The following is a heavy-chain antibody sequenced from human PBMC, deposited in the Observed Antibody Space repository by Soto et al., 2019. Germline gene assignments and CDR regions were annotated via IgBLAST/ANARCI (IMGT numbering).Heavy chain of an antibody. CDR2: TYYSGST. D-gene: IGHD2-2*02. V-gene: IGHV4-39*01. CDR1: GGSISSSSYY. J-gene: IGHJ5*02. Sequence: SETLSLTCTVSGGSISSSSYYWGWIRQPPGKGLEWIGSTYYSGSTYYNPSLKSRVTISVDTSKNQFSLKLSSVTAADTAVYYCASIVLVPAAILNNWLDPWGQGTLVTVSS. CDR3: ASIVLVPAAILNNWLDP.